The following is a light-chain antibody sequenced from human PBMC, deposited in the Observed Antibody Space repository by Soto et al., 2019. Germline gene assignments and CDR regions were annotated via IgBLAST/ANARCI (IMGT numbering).Light chain of an antibody. J-gene: IGKJ2*01. CDR3: QRSFSSPQT. V-gene: IGKV1-39*01. CDR1: QSITNY. Sequence: DIQMTQSPSSLSAFVGDRVTITCRASQSITNYLNWYQQKPGRGPELLIYAAYSLQSGVPSRVSGSGSGTDFTLTISNLQPEDFATYLCQRSFSSPQTFGQGNKLE. CDR2: AAY.